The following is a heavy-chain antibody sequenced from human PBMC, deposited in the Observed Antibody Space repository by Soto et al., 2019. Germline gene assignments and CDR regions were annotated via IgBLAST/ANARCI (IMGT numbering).Heavy chain of an antibody. CDR3: ARAYGGFDNGLDV. CDR2: IYYSGST. D-gene: IGHD5-12*01. Sequence: QVQLQESGPGLVKPSETLSLTCTVSGDSIRSYYWTWIRQPPGKGLVLIGYIYYSGSTRYNPSLNSRVTVSVDVSKNQFSLKLSSVIAADTAVYYCARAYGGFDNGLDVWGQGTAVTVSS. J-gene: IGHJ6*02. V-gene: IGHV4-59*01. CDR1: GDSIRSYY.